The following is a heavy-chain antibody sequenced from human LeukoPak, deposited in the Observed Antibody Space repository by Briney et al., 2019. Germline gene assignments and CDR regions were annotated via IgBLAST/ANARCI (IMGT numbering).Heavy chain of an antibody. V-gene: IGHV3-7*01. CDR2: INPDGSMK. CDR3: AKLLGDVTTLDY. J-gene: IGHJ4*02. CDR1: GSIFSRSS. D-gene: IGHD3-16*01. Sequence: PGGSLRLSCAASGSIFSRSSMTWVRQSPGKGLEWVATINPDGSMKWYLDSVNGRFTISRDNSDNAVFLQMNSLRVEDMAVYYCAKLLGDVTTLDYWGQGILVTVSS.